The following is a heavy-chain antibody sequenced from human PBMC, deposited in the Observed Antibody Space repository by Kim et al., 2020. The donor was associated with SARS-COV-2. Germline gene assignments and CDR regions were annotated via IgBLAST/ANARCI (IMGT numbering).Heavy chain of an antibody. CDR2: ISGSGGST. CDR3: AKDGRLAYGSGSYYFGY. V-gene: IGHV3-23*01. D-gene: IGHD3-10*01. CDR1: GFTFSSYA. Sequence: GGSLRLSCAASGFTFSSYAMSWVRQAPGKGLEWVSAISGSGGSTYYADSVKGRFTISRDNSKNTLYLQMNSLRAEDTAVYYCAKDGRLAYGSGSYYFGYWGQGTLVTVSS. J-gene: IGHJ4*02.